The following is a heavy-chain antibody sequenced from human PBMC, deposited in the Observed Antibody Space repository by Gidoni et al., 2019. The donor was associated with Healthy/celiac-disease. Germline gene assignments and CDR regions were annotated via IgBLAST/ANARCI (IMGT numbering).Heavy chain of an antibody. D-gene: IGHD6-6*01. CDR3: ARDASGEQLLYYYYGMDV. Sequence: QLQLQESGPGLVKPSETLSLTCTVSGGSISSSSYYWGWIRQPPGKVLEWIGSIYYSGSTYYNPSLKSRVTISVDTSKNQFSLKLSSVTAADTAVYYCARDASGEQLLYYYYGMDVWGQGTTVTVSS. CDR2: IYYSGST. V-gene: IGHV4-39*07. J-gene: IGHJ6*02. CDR1: GGSISSSSYY.